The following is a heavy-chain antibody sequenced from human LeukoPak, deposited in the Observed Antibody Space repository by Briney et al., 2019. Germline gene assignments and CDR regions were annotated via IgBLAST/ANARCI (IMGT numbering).Heavy chain of an antibody. CDR1: GLTFSSYT. CDR2: INTKSKAI. CDR3: VRDQDWAFDY. J-gene: IGHJ4*02. V-gene: IGHV3-48*01. D-gene: IGHD3-9*01. Sequence: PGGSLRLSCAASGLTFSSYTMNWIRQAPGKGLEWISFINTKSKAIYYADSVKGRFTISRDNARNLLHLQMNSLRAEDTALYFCVRDQDWAFDYWGQGTLVTVSS.